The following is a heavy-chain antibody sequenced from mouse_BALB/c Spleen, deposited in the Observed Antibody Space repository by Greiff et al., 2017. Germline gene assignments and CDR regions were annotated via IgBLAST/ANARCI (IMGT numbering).Heavy chain of an antibody. CDR3: ARHGNWDGYYFDY. V-gene: IGHV5-12-1*01. J-gene: IGHJ2*01. Sequence: EVKVVESGGGLVKPGGSLKLSCAASGFAFSSYDMSWVRQTPEKRLEWVAYISSGGGSTYYPDTVKGRFTISRDNAKNTLYLQMSSLKSEDTAMYYCARHGNWDGYYFDYWGQGTTLTVSS. CDR1: GFAFSSYD. D-gene: IGHD4-1*01. CDR2: ISSGGGST.